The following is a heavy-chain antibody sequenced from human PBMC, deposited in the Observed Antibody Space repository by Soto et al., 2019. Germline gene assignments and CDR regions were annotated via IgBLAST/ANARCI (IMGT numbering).Heavy chain of an antibody. Sequence: ASVKVSCKASGYTFTGYYMHWVRQAPGQGLEWMGWISPNSGGTNYAQKFQGRVTMTRDTSISTAYMELSRLRSDDTAVYYCARDRYYDSSGPNYGMDVWGQGTTVTSP. V-gene: IGHV1-2*02. CDR1: GYTFTGYY. CDR3: ARDRYYDSSGPNYGMDV. D-gene: IGHD3-22*01. CDR2: ISPNSGGT. J-gene: IGHJ6*02.